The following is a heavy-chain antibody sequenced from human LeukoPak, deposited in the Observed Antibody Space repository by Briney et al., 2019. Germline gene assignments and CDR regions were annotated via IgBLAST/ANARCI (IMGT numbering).Heavy chain of an antibody. V-gene: IGHV3-33*01. CDR3: ARDPGFGKLFGMDV. J-gene: IGHJ6*02. D-gene: IGHD3-10*01. Sequence: PGGSLRLSCAASGFTFSSYGMHWVRQAPGKGLEWVAVIWYDGSKKYYADSVKGRFTISRDNSKNTLYLQMNSLRAEDTAVYYCARDPGFGKLFGMDVWGQGTTVTVSS. CDR2: IWYDGSKK. CDR1: GFTFSSYG.